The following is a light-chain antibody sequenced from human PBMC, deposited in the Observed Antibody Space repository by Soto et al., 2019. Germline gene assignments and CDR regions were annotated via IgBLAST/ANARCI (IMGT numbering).Light chain of an antibody. CDR2: GNS. V-gene: IGLV1-40*01. CDR1: SSNIGAGYD. CDR3: QSNASSLSGPVV. Sequence: QSVLTQPPSVSGAPGQRVTISCTGSSSNIGAGYDVHWYQQLPGTAPKLLIYGNSNRPSGVPDRFSGSKSGTSASLAITGLQAEDEADYSCQSNASSLSGPVVFGGGTKLTVL. J-gene: IGLJ2*01.